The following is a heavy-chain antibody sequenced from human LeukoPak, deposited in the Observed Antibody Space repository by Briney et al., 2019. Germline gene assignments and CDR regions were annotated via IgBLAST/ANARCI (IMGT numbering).Heavy chain of an antibody. J-gene: IGHJ4*02. D-gene: IGHD7-27*01. CDR1: GFTFGGYA. V-gene: IGHV3-23*01. CDR3: AKALGVNYFDY. CDR2: ISGGGGST. Sequence: GGSLRLSCAASGFTFGGYAMSWVRQAPGKGLEWVSSISGGGGSTYYADSVKGRFTFSRDNSMNTLYLQMNSLRAEDTAVYYCAKALGVNYFDYWGQGTLVTVSS.